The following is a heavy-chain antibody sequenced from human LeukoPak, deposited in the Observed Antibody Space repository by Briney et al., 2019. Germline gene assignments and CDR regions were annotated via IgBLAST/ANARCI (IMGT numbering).Heavy chain of an antibody. V-gene: IGHV4-4*07. CDR1: GGSISSYY. J-gene: IGHJ4*02. CDR2: IYTSGST. D-gene: IGHD2-8*01. Sequence: SETLSLTCTVSGGSISSYYWNWIRQPAGKGLEWIGHIYTSGSTSYNSSLKSRVTMSVDTSKNQFSVKLNSVIAADTAMYYCARGVYLGNGYYFDYWGQGTLVTVSS. CDR3: ARGVYLGNGYYFDY.